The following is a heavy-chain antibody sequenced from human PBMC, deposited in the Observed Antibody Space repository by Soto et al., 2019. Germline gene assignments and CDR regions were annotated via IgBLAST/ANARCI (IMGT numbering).Heavy chain of an antibody. J-gene: IGHJ6*02. V-gene: IGHV4-61*01. D-gene: IGHD4-17*01. CDR1: GGSLSGGTYY. CDR2: IYYSGSS. Sequence: SETLSLTCTVSGGSLSGGTYYWNWIRQPPGKGLEWIGYIYYSGSSNYNPSLESRVTISIDTSKNQFSLKLSSVTAADTAVYYCARHLHLGEEDVWGQGTTVTVSS. CDR3: ARHLHLGEEDV.